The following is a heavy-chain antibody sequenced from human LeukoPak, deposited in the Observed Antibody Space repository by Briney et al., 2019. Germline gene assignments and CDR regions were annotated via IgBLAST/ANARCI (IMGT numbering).Heavy chain of an antibody. D-gene: IGHD6-13*01. CDR2: ISSSSSYI. V-gene: IGHV3-21*01. CDR3: ARDDRNQGYSSSWYSLPYFDY. J-gene: IGHJ4*02. CDR1: GFTFGSYS. Sequence: GGSLRLSCAASGFTFGSYSMNWVRQAPGKGLEWVSSISSSSSYIYHADSVKGRFTISRDNAKNSLYLQMNSLRAEDTAVYYCARDDRNQGYSSSWYSLPYFDYWGQGTLVTVSS.